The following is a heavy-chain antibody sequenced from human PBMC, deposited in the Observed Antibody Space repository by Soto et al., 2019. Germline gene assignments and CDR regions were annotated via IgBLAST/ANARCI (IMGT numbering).Heavy chain of an antibody. CDR3: ARGDRGGSGSPASYYFSGLDV. D-gene: IGHD3-10*01. CDR2: VSANGDIT. J-gene: IGHJ6*02. CDR1: GFTFSEYA. Sequence: GGSLRLSCVASGFTFSEYAMTWVRQAPGKGLDWVSSVSANGDITYYADSVKGRFTISRDNSNNTLLLQMNSLRAEDTALYYCARGDRGGSGSPASYYFSGLDVWGQGTTVTLS. V-gene: IGHV3-23*01.